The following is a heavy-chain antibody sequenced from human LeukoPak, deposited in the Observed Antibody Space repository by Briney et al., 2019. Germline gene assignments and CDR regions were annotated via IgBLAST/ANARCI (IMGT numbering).Heavy chain of an antibody. V-gene: IGHV1-2*02. J-gene: IGHJ5*02. Sequence: ASVKVSCKTSGYSFTDYYIHWVRQAPGQGLEWLGWISPKSGGTNYAQKFQDSVSLTRDTSIDTAYMELTSLRLDDTAIYYCARGVAANGRLDPWGQGTLITDSS. CDR2: ISPKSGGT. CDR3: ARGVAANGRLDP. D-gene: IGHD2-15*01. CDR1: GYSFTDYY.